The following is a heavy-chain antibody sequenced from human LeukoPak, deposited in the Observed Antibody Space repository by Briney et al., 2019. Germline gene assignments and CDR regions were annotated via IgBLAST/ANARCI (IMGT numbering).Heavy chain of an antibody. CDR3: ARGRGPYSSSSSYYYYMDV. J-gene: IGHJ6*03. CDR1: GGSFSGYY. Sequence: PSETLSLTCAVYGGSFSGYYWSWIRQPPGKGLEWIEEINHSGSTNYNPSLKSRVTISVDTSKNQFSLKLSSVTAADTAVYYCARGRGPYSSSSSYYYYMDVWGKGTTVTVSS. CDR2: INHSGST. V-gene: IGHV4-34*01. D-gene: IGHD6-6*01.